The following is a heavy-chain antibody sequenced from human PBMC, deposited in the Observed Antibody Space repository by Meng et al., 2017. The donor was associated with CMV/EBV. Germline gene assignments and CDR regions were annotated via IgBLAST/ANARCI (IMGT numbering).Heavy chain of an antibody. J-gene: IGHJ5*02. CDR2: INPNSGGT. V-gene: IGHV1-2*02. CDR3: AGTCTSCNNWFDP. D-gene: IGHD2-2*01. Sequence: ASVKVSCKASGYTFTGYYMHWVRQAPGQGLEWMGWINPNSGGTNYAQKFQGRVTMTRDTSISTAYMELSRLRSDDTAVYYCAGTCTSCNNWFDPWGQGTLVTAPQ. CDR1: GYTFTGYY.